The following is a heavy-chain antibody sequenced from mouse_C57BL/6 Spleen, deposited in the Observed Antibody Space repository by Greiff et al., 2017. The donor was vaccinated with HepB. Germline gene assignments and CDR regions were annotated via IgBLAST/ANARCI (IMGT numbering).Heavy chain of an antibody. D-gene: IGHD2-13*01. CDR2: IYPGGGYT. Sequence: QVQLQQSGAELVRPGTSVKMSCKASGYTFTNYWIGWAKQRPGHGLEWIGDIYPGGGYTNYNEKFKGKATLTADKSSSTAYMQFSRRTSEDSAIEDGERGDGDQGGMEYWGKGNSGNVSS. CDR3: ERGDGDQGGMEY. CDR1: GYTFTNYW. J-gene: IGHJ4*01. V-gene: IGHV1-63*01.